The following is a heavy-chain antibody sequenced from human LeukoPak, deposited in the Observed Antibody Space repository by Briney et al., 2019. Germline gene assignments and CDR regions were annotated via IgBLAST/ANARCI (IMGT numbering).Heavy chain of an antibody. CDR2: INHSGST. V-gene: IGHV4-34*01. J-gene: IGHJ4*02. D-gene: IGHD3-3*01. CDR1: GGSFSGYY. CDR3: ARHYDRFVFDY. Sequence: SETLSLTCAVYGGSFSGYYCSWIRQPPGKGLEWIGEINHSGSTNYNPSLKSRVTISVDTSKNQFSLKLSSVTAADTAVYYCARHYDRFVFDYWGQGTLVTVSS.